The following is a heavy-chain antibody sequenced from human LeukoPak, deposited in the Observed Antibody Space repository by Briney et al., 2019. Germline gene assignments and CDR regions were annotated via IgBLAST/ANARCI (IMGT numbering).Heavy chain of an antibody. Sequence: GGSLRLSCAASGFTFSSYEMNWVRQAPGKGLEWAGRIRGETGGWTEDYSPVVKDRFTISRDDSKNTVYLQMNNMKAEGTAVYYCTTGMYGTDYYWGRGARVAVSS. D-gene: IGHD1-1*01. CDR1: GFTFSSYE. J-gene: IGHJ4*02. CDR2: IRGETGGWTE. CDR3: TTGMYGTDYY. V-gene: IGHV3-15*01.